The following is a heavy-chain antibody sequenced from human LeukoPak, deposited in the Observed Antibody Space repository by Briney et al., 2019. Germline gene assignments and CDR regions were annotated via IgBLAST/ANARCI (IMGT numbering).Heavy chain of an antibody. CDR1: GFTFSDNW. J-gene: IGHJ4*02. Sequence: GGSLRLSCAASGFTFSDNWMHWVRQAPGKGLVWVSRISPDGSDTVYADSVKGRFTISRDNAKNSLYMQMNSLRAEDTAVYYCARDSKFQMYYDRSGYYSYWGQGTLVTVSS. CDR2: ISPDGSDT. V-gene: IGHV3-74*01. CDR3: ARDSKFQMYYDRSGYYSY. D-gene: IGHD3-22*01.